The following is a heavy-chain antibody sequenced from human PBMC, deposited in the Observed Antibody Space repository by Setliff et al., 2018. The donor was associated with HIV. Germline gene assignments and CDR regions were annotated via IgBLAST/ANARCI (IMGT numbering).Heavy chain of an antibody. CDR2: IIPILGIA. Sequence: GASVKVSCKAPGDTFSTSALSWVRQAPGQGLEWMGGIIPILGIANYAQKFQGRVTITADKSTSTAYMELSSLRSEDTAVYYCARSSIAAAGAYYYYMDVWGKGTTVTVSS. CDR1: GDTFSTSA. CDR3: ARSSIAAAGAYYYYMDV. V-gene: IGHV1-69*10. J-gene: IGHJ6*03. D-gene: IGHD6-13*01.